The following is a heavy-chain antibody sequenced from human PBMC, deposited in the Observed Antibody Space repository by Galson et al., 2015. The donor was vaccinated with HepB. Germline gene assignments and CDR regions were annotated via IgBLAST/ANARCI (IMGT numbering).Heavy chain of an antibody. CDR1: GFTFSSYG. Sequence: SLRLSCAASGFTFSSYGMHWVRQAPGKGLEWVAVISYDGSNKYYADSVKGRFTISRDNSKNTLYLQMNSLRAEDTAVYYCAKAGSAWIPAYYFDYWGQGTLVTVSS. CDR3: AKAGSAWIPAYYFDY. V-gene: IGHV3-30*18. CDR2: ISYDGSNK. D-gene: IGHD5-12*01. J-gene: IGHJ4*02.